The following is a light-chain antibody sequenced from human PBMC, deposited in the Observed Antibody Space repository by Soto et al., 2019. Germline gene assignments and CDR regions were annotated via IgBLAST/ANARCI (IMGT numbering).Light chain of an antibody. CDR3: QRSYSPPRT. V-gene: IGKV1-39*01. J-gene: IGKJ4*01. Sequence: DIQMTQSPSSLSASLGDRVTITCRASQSISNYLNWYQQKPGKAPELLIYAASTLQSGVPSRFSGSGSGTDFTLTISSLQPEDFATYYCQRSYSPPRTFGGGTKVEIK. CDR1: QSISNY. CDR2: AAS.